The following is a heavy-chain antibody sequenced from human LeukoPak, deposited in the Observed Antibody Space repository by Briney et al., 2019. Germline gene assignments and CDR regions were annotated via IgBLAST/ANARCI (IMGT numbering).Heavy chain of an antibody. D-gene: IGHD3-10*01. V-gene: IGHV7-4-1*02. CDR3: ARVVWFGDNSNWFDP. J-gene: IGHJ5*02. CDR1: GYTFTSYA. CDR2: INTNTGNP. Sequence: ASVKVSYKASGYTFTSYAMNWVRQAPGQGLEWMGWINTNTGNPTYAQGFTGRFVFSLDTSVSTAYLQISSLKAEDTAVYYCARVVWFGDNSNWFDPWGQGTLVTVSS.